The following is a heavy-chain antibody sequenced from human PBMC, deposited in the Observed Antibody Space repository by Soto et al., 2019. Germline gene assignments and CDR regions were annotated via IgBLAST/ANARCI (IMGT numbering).Heavy chain of an antibody. CDR1: GFTFSNAW. V-gene: IGHV3-15*01. J-gene: IGHJ6*02. CDR2: IKSKTDGGTT. D-gene: IGHD1-7*01. Sequence: GGSLRLSCAASGFTFSNAWMSWVRQAPGKGLEWVGRIKSKTDGGTTDYAAPVKGRFTISRDDSKNTLYLQMNSLKTEDTAVYYCTTDLGWNFYYYYYGMGVWGQGTTVTVSS. CDR3: TTDLGWNFYYYYYGMGV.